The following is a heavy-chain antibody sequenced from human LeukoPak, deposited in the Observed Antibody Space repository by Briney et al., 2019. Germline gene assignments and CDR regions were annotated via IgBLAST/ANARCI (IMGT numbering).Heavy chain of an antibody. J-gene: IGHJ4*02. CDR2: INPNGGST. D-gene: IGHD2-15*01. CDR3: TRDKGGSYSDY. CDR1: GYTFTTYY. V-gene: IGHV1-46*01. Sequence: ASVKVSCKASGYTFTTYYIHWVRQALGQGLEWVGIINPNGGSTNYAQKLQGRVTMTRDTSTSTVYMELSSLGSEDTAVYYCTRDKGGSYSDYWGQGTLVTVSS.